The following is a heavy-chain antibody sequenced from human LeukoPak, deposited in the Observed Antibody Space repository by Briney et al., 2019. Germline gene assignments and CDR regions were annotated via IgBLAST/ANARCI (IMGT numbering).Heavy chain of an antibody. D-gene: IGHD5-24*01. CDR3: ARPGQRHAFDI. CDR2: IYYSGST. CDR1: GGSINNYY. V-gene: IGHV4-59*08. Sequence: PSETLSLTCTVSGGSINNYYWNWIRQPPGKGLEWIAYIYYSGSTNYNPSLKSRVTISVDTSKNQFSLKLSSVTAADTAVYYCARPGQRHAFDIWGQGTMVTVSS. J-gene: IGHJ3*02.